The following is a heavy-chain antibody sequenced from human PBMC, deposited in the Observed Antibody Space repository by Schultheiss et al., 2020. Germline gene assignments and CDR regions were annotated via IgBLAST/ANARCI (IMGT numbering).Heavy chain of an antibody. J-gene: IGHJ1*01. CDR2: INSDGTTP. CDR3: ARDRPYGDGDFQH. D-gene: IGHD4-17*01. V-gene: IGHV3-74*03. CDR1: GFIFSTSW. Sequence: GESLKIPCEASGFIFSTSWMYWVRQAPGKGLVWVSRINSDGTTPTYADSVKGRFTISRDNAKNSLYLQMNSLRAEDTAVYYCARDRPYGDGDFQHWGQGTLVTVSS.